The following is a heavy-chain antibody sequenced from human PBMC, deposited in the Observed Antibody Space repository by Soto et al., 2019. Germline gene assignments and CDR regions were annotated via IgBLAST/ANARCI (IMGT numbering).Heavy chain of an antibody. D-gene: IGHD4-17*01. J-gene: IGHJ6*02. V-gene: IGHV1-69*06. CDR3: AERTVTDYYYYGMDV. Sequence: GASVKVSCKASGGTFSSYAISWVRRAPGQGLEWMGGIIPIFGTANYAQKFQGRVTITADKSTSTAYMELSSLRSEDTAVYYCAERTVTDYYYYGMDVWGQGTTVTVSS. CDR2: IIPIFGTA. CDR1: GGTFSSYA.